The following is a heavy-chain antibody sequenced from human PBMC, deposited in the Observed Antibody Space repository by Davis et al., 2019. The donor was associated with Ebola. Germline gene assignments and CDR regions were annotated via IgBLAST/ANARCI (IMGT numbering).Heavy chain of an antibody. CDR1: GGAISSYY. CDR2: IYYSGST. Sequence: PSETLSLTCTVSGGAISSYYWSWIRQPPGKGLEWIGYIYYSGSTNYNPSLKSRVTISVDTSKNQFSLKLSSVTAADTAVYYCARTPVWFGESPFDYWGQGTLVTVSS. D-gene: IGHD3-10*01. V-gene: IGHV4-59*01. J-gene: IGHJ4*02. CDR3: ARTPVWFGESPFDY.